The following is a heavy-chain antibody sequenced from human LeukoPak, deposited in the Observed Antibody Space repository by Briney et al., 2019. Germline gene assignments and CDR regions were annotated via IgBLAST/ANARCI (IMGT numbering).Heavy chain of an antibody. J-gene: IGHJ5*02. CDR2: IIPIFGTA. CDR1: GGTFSSYA. V-gene: IGHV1-69*13. Sequence: SVKVSCKASGGTFSSYAISWVRQAPGQGLEWMGGIIPIFGTANYAQKFQGRVTITADESTSTAYMELSSLRSEGTAVYYCARSVRYFDWFGHWGQGTLVTVSS. CDR3: ARSVRYFDWFGH. D-gene: IGHD3-9*01.